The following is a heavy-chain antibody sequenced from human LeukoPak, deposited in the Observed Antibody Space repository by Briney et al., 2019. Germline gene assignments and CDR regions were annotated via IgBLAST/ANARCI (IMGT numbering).Heavy chain of an antibody. CDR3: ASGQQLGFDY. D-gene: IGHD6-13*01. J-gene: IGHJ4*02. CDR1: GFTFSSYS. V-gene: IGHV3-21*01. Sequence: GGSLRLSCAASGFTFSSYSINWVRQAPGMGLQWVSSISSRSSYIYYADSVKGRFTISRDNAKNSLYLQMNSLRAEGTAVYYCASGQQLGFDYWGQGTLVTVSS. CDR2: ISSRSSYI.